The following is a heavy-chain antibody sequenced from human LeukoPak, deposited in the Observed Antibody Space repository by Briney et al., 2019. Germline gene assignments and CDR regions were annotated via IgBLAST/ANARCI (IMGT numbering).Heavy chain of an antibody. D-gene: IGHD4-23*01. J-gene: IGHJ4*02. CDR3: AKDDYGGNSF. Sequence: GGSLRLSCAASGFTFSTYEMNWVRQAPGKGLEWLSYIIGDGTTTQYADSVRDRFTISRDNDKNSLYLQMNSLRAEDTAVYYCAKDDYGGNSFWGQGTLVTVSS. CDR2: IIGDGTTT. V-gene: IGHV3-48*03. CDR1: GFTFSTYE.